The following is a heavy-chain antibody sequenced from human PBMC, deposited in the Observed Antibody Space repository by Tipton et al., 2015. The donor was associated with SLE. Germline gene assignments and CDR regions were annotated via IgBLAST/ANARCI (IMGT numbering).Heavy chain of an antibody. CDR1: GFIFSDYY. CDR3: AKGRQKNYADHAY. Sequence: LRLSCAASGFIFSDYYMTWIRQAPGKGLEWVGELNHGGSINYNPSLESRVTISIDTSKNQFSLKLSSVTAADTAVYYCAKGRQKNYADHAYWGQGTLVTVSS. CDR2: LNHGGSI. V-gene: IGHV4-34*01. D-gene: IGHD4-17*01. J-gene: IGHJ4*02.